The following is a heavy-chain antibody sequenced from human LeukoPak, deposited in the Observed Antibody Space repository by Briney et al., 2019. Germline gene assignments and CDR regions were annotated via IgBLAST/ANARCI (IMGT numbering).Heavy chain of an antibody. D-gene: IGHD3-9*01. CDR1: GFTFSSYA. CDR3: VKGGDVLRYFDWLIYFDY. V-gene: IGHV3-64D*09. CDR2: ISSNGGST. Sequence: PAGGSLRLSCSASGFTFSSYAMHWVRQAPRKGLEYVSAISSNGGSTYYADSVKGRFTISRDNSKNTLYLQMSSLRAEDTAVCYCVKGGDVLRYFDWLIYFDYWGQGTLVTVSS. J-gene: IGHJ4*02.